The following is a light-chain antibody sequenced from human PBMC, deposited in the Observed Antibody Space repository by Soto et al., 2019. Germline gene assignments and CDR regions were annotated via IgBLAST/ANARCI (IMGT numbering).Light chain of an antibody. CDR2: GAS. J-gene: IGKJ1*01. V-gene: IGKV3-15*01. CDR1: QSISDT. Sequence: EIVMTQSPATLSVSPGGRATLSCRASQSISDTLAWYQQKPGQAPRLLIHGASTRATGFPARFSGSGSGTDFTLTISSLEPEDFAVYYCQQRSNWQWTFGQGTKV. CDR3: QQRSNWQWT.